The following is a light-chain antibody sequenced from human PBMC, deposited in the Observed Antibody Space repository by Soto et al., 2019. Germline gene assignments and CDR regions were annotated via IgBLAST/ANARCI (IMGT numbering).Light chain of an antibody. V-gene: IGKV3-20*01. J-gene: IGKJ1*01. CDR1: QSISSSY. CDR3: QQHGTSPVSWT. CDR2: DAS. Sequence: EIVLTQSPGTLSLSPGERATLSCRASQSISSSYLAWYQQKPGQAPRLLIYDASSRATGIPDRFSGSGSGTDVTLTIIILEPEDFAVYYCQQHGTSPVSWTFGQGTKVEIK.